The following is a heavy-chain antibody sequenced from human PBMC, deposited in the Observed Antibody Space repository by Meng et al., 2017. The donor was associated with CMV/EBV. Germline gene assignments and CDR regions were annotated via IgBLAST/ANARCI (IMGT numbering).Heavy chain of an antibody. D-gene: IGHD1-26*01. V-gene: IGHV3-21*01. CDR3: ARDGGSRGYYFDY. CDR2: ISSSSSYI. CDR1: GFTFSSYS. J-gene: IGHJ4*02. Sequence: EVQRVVSGGXRVKPGGSLSLSCAASGFTFSSYSMNWVRQAPGKGLEWVSSISSSSSYIYYADSVKGRFTISRDNAKNSLYLQMNSLRAEDTAVYYCARDGGSRGYYFDYWGQGTLVTVSS.